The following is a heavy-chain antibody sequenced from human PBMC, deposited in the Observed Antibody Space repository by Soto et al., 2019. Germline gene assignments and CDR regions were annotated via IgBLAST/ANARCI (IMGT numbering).Heavy chain of an antibody. CDR2: ISYDGSNK. V-gene: IGHV3-30-3*01. CDR1: GFTFSSYA. D-gene: IGHD4-4*01. Sequence: QVQLVESGGGVVQPGRSLRLSCAASGFTFSSYAMHWVRQAPGKGLEWVAVISYDGSNKYYADSVKGRFTISRDNSKNTLYQQRNSLRAEDTAVYYCARDPYSKGGDYYYGMDVWGQGTTVTVSS. J-gene: IGHJ6*02. CDR3: ARDPYSKGGDYYYGMDV.